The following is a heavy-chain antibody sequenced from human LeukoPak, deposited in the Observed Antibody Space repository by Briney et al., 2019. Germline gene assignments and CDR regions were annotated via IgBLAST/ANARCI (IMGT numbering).Heavy chain of an antibody. CDR2: ISAYNGNT. CDR1: GYTFTSYG. V-gene: IGHV1-18*01. J-gene: IGHJ5*02. Sequence: ASVKVSCKASGYTFTSYGISWVRQAPGQGLEWMGWISAYNGNTNYAQKLQGRVTMTTDTSTSTAYMELRSLRSDDTAVYYCARVQQQLSKNWFDPWGQGTLVTVSS. CDR3: ARVQQQLSKNWFDP. D-gene: IGHD6-13*01.